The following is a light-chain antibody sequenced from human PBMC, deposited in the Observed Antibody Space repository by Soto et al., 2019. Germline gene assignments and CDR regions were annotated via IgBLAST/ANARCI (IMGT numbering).Light chain of an antibody. CDR2: GAS. CDR1: QSVSSN. CDR3: QQYDNWPFP. V-gene: IGKV3-15*01. J-gene: IGKJ3*01. Sequence: EIVMTQSPATLSVSPGERATLSCRASQSVSSNLAWYQQKPGQAPRLLIYGASTRATGIPARFSGSGSETEFTLTVSSLQCEDFAVYYCQQYDNWPFPFGPGTKVDIK.